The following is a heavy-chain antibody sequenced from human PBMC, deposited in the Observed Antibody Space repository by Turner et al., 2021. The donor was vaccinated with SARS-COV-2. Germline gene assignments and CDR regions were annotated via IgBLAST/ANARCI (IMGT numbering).Heavy chain of an antibody. D-gene: IGHD3-3*01. Sequence: ESGPGLVKPSETLSLTCTVSGGSISTYYWSWIRQSAGKGLEWIGRIYPGGSSDNNPSLESRVTISVDTSKNQFSLKLSSVTAADTAVYYCARTYYDFWSGYYGTPGYFDYWGQGTLVTVSS. CDR1: GGSISTYY. CDR3: ARTYYDFWSGYYGTPGYFDY. J-gene: IGHJ4*02. CDR2: IYPGGSS. V-gene: IGHV4-4*07.